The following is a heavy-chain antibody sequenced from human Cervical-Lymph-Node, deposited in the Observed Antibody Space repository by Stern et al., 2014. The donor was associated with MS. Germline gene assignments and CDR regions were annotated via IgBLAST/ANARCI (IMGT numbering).Heavy chain of an antibody. CDR3: ARDQMPYYYYGMDV. CDR2: VIPIFGTG. CDR1: GGTFSSHA. D-gene: IGHD2-2*01. V-gene: IGHV1-69*01. Sequence: VQLVQSGAEVKKPGSSVKVSCQTSGGTFSSHAINWVRQAPGQGLEWMGGVIPIFGTGDSAQKFQGRLPITADESTNTAYMELSSLRSEDTAVYYCARDQMPYYYYGMDVWGQGTTVTVSS. J-gene: IGHJ6*02.